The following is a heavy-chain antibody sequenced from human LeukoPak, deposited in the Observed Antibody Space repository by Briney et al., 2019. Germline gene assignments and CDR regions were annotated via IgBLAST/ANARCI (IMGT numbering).Heavy chain of an antibody. CDR1: GGSITSYY. D-gene: IGHD2-2*01. J-gene: IGHJ4*02. CDR3: ARHSGYCSSTRCESKVDY. V-gene: IGHV4-59*08. Sequence: HPSETLSLTCTVSGGSITSYYWSWIRQPPGKGPEWIAYIHYSGITNHNPSLKSRVTISVDTSKNQFSLKVSSMTAADTAVYYCARHSGYCSSTRCESKVDYWGQGTLVTVSS. CDR2: IHYSGIT.